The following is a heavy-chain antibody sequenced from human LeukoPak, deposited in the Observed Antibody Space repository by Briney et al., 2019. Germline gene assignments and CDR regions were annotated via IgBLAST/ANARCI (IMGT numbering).Heavy chain of an antibody. D-gene: IGHD3-10*01. J-gene: IGHJ4*02. CDR1: GFTFSSYA. Sequence: GGSLRLSCAASGFTFSSYAMSWVRQAPGKGLEWVSAISGSGGSTYYADSVKGRFTISRDNSKNTLYLQMNSLRAEDTAVYYCAKDAVIWSYYGSGSYYDYWGQGTLVTVSS. CDR2: ISGSGGST. CDR3: AKDAVIWSYYGSGSYYDY. V-gene: IGHV3-23*01.